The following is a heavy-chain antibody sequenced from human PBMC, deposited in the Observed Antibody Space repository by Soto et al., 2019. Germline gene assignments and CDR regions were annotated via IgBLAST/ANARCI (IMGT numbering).Heavy chain of an antibody. Sequence: QVQLVQSGAEVKKPGSSVKVSCKASGYTFTGYYMHWVRQAPGQGLEWMGWINPNSGGTNYAQKFQGGVTMTRDTSISTAYMELSRLRSDDTAVYYCARAEAAGTSYYYYGMDVWGQGTTVTVSS. V-gene: IGHV1-2*02. CDR3: ARAEAAGTSYYYYGMDV. CDR1: GYTFTGYY. D-gene: IGHD6-13*01. CDR2: INPNSGGT. J-gene: IGHJ6*02.